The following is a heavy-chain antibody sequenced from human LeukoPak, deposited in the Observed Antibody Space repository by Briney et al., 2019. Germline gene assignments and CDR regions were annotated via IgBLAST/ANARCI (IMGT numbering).Heavy chain of an antibody. J-gene: IGHJ4*02. CDR1: GYTLTELS. CDR3: ARDCTLSSTSCLSPYDY. CDR2: FDPEDGET. Sequence: ASVKVSCKVSGYTLTELSMHWVRQAPGKGLEWMGGFDPEDGETIYAQKFQGRVTMTEDTSTDTAYMELSSLRSEDTAVYYCARDCTLSSTSCLSPYDYWGQGTLVTVSS. V-gene: IGHV1-24*01. D-gene: IGHD2-2*01.